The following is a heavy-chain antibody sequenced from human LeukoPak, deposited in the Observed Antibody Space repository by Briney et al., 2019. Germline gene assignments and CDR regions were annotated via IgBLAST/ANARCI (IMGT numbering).Heavy chain of an antibody. V-gene: IGHV3-30*03. CDR2: ISYDGSNP. CDR3: ARQVTTDY. Sequence: GGSLRLSCAASGFTFSSFGMHWVRQAPGKGLEWVAVISYDGSNPYYADSVKGRFTISRDNSKNTLYLQMNSLRAEDTAVYYCARQVTTDYWGQGTLVTVSS. D-gene: IGHD4-17*01. J-gene: IGHJ4*02. CDR1: GFTFSSFG.